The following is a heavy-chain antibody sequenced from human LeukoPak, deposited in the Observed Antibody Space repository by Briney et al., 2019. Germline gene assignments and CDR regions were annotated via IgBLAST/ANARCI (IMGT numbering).Heavy chain of an antibody. CDR1: GFTFDDYA. D-gene: IGHD6-19*01. CDR2: ISWNSGSI. Sequence: PGGSLRLSCAASGFTFDDYAMHWVRQAPGKGLEWVSGISWNSGSIGYADSVKGRFTISRDNAKNSLYLQMNSLRAEDTALYYCAEDTYSSGWWNFDYWGQGTLVTVSS. J-gene: IGHJ4*02. CDR3: AEDTYSSGWWNFDY. V-gene: IGHV3-9*01.